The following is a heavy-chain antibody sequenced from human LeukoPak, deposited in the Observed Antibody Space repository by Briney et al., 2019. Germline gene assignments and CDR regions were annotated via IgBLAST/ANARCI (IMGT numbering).Heavy chain of an antibody. Sequence: PGGSLRLSCAASGFTFSSYSMNWVRQAPGKGREWISYCSSSSSTIYYADSVQGRFTVSRDNAKNSLYLQMNSLRDEDTAVYYCARDNSGWSRYFDHWGQGTLVTVSS. CDR1: GFTFSSYS. V-gene: IGHV3-48*02. CDR3: ARDNSGWSRYFDH. J-gene: IGHJ4*02. CDR2: CSSSSSTI. D-gene: IGHD6-19*01.